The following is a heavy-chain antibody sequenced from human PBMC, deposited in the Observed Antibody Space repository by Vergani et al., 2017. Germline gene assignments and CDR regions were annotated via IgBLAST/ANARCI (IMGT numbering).Heavy chain of an antibody. CDR1: GGSFSGYY. CDR2: INHSGST. D-gene: IGHD6-13*01. Sequence: QVQLQQWGAGLLKPSETLSLTCAVYGGSFSGYYWSWIRQPPGKGLEWIGEINHSGSTNYNPSLKSRVTISVDTPKNQFSLKMSSVTAADTAVYYCARGLFVAADRSCRFDPWGQGTLVTVSS. J-gene: IGHJ5*02. V-gene: IGHV4-34*01. CDR3: ARGLFVAADRSCRFDP.